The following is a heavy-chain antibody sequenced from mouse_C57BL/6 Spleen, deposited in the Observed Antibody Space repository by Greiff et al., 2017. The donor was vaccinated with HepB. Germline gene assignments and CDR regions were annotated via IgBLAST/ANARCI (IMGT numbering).Heavy chain of an antibody. CDR1: GYTFTSYG. CDR2: IYPRSGDT. V-gene: IGHV1-81*01. CDR3: ARNYGSSFAFGD. J-gene: IGHJ2*01. Sequence: QVQLQQSGAELARPGASVKLSCKASGYTFTSYGISWVKQRTGQGLEWIGEIYPRSGDTYYNEKFKGKATLTADTSCSTAYMQLSSLTSEDSAVYFCARNYGSSFAFGDWGQGTTLTVAS. D-gene: IGHD1-1*01.